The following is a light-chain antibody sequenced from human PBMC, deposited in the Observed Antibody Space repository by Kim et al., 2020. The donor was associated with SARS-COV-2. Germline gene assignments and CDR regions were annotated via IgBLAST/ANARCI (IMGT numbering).Light chain of an antibody. CDR1: QSLSSSY. J-gene: IGKJ1*01. CDR3: HQYGSSPRT. V-gene: IGKV3-20*01. Sequence: IVLTQSPGTLSLSPGERATLSCRASQSLSSSYLAWYQQKPGQAPRLLIYGASSRATGIPDRFRGSGSGTDFTLTISRLEPEDFAVYYCHQYGSSPRTFGQGTKVDIK. CDR2: GAS.